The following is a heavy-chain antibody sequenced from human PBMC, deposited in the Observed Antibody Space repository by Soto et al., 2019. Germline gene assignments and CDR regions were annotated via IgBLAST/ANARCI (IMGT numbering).Heavy chain of an antibody. Sequence: HVQLVQSGAEVKKPGSSVKVSGKASGGTFSTYAISWVRQAPGQGLEWMGGIIPIFGTANYAQKFQGRVTITADESTSTAYMELTSLGSEDTAVYYCAADVGASARTFDYWGQGTLVTVSS. CDR2: IIPIFGTA. CDR1: GGTFSTYA. J-gene: IGHJ4*02. CDR3: AADVGASARTFDY. D-gene: IGHD1-26*01. V-gene: IGHV1-69*01.